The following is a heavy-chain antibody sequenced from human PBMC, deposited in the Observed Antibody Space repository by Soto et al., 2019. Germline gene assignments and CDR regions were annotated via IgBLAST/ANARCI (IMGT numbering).Heavy chain of an antibody. CDR2: IKTITDGGTT. Sequence: GGSLRLSCAASGFTLNNAWMNWVRQAPGKGLEWVGHIKTITDGGTTDYAAPVKGRFTISRDDSENTVFLQMNSLKTEDTAVYYCTTGSVTTRYWGQGTLVTVSS. J-gene: IGHJ4*02. CDR3: TTGSVTTRY. V-gene: IGHV3-15*07. D-gene: IGHD4-17*01. CDR1: GFTLNNAW.